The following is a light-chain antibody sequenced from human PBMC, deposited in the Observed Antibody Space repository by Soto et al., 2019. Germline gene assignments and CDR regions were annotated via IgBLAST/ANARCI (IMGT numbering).Light chain of an antibody. CDR1: SSDIGTYNS. CDR2: DVT. Sequence: QSALTQPASVSGSPGQSSTISCTGTSSDIGTYNSVSWYQQHAVKVPKLMIYDVTNRPSGVSDRFSGSKSGNTASLTISGLQAEDEADYYCTSYTTSRTLVFGGGPKLTVL. J-gene: IGLJ2*01. CDR3: TSYTTSRTLV. V-gene: IGLV2-14*01.